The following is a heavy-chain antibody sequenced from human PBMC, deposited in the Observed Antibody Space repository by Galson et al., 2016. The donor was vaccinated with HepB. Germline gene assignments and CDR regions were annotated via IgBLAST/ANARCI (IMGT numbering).Heavy chain of an antibody. Sequence: SLRLSCAASGFTFNNYAMTWVRQAPGKGLEWVSTISWNNVAPYYTDSLKGRFTISRDDSRSTLYLHLNSLRAEDTAVYYCAKNPKFGDYAYSDYWGQGTPVTVSS. CDR2: ISWNNVAP. CDR3: AKNPKFGDYAYSDY. D-gene: IGHD4-17*01. CDR1: GFTFNNYA. J-gene: IGHJ4*02. V-gene: IGHV3-23*01.